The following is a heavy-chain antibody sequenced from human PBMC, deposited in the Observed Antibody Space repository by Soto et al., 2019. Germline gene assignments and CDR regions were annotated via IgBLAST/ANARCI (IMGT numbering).Heavy chain of an antibody. CDR1: GFTFSSYA. CDR2: ISYDGSNK. Sequence: QVQLVESGGGVVQTGRSLRLSCAASGFTFSSYAMHWVRQAPGKGLEWVAVISYDGSNKYYADSVKGRFTISRDNSKNTLYLQMNSLRAEDTAVYYCARDYDILTGFLDYWGQGTLVTVSS. J-gene: IGHJ4*02. CDR3: ARDYDILTGFLDY. D-gene: IGHD3-9*01. V-gene: IGHV3-30-3*01.